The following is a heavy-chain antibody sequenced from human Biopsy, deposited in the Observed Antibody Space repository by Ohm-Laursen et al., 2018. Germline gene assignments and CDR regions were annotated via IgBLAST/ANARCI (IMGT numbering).Heavy chain of an antibody. V-gene: IGHV4-61*01. CDR2: IYSGGNT. D-gene: IGHD6-19*01. Sequence: GTLSLTCTVSGDSLTSGPENWSWIRQSPGQGLEYIGFIYSGGNTNYNPSLKNRATMSVDTSKNQFYLKLYSVTAADTAVYYCARGRRASGWPYFDNWGQGALVSVSP. J-gene: IGHJ4*02. CDR1: GDSLTSGPEN. CDR3: ARGRRASGWPYFDN.